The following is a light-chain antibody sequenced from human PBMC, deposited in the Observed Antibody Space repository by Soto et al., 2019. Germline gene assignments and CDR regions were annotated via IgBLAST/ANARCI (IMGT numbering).Light chain of an antibody. V-gene: IGLV4-60*02. J-gene: IGLJ2*01. Sequence: QLVLTQSSSASASLGSSVKLTCTLSGGHSSYIIAWHQQQPGKAPRYLMKLEGSGSYNKGSGVPDRFSGSSSGADRYLTISHLQFEDEANYYCETWDSNTRVFGGGTKLTVL. CDR3: ETWDSNTRV. CDR1: GGHSSYI. CDR2: LEGSGSY.